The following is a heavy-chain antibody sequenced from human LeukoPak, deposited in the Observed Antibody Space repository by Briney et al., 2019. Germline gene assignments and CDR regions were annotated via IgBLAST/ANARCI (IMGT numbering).Heavy chain of an antibody. Sequence: GGSLRLSCAASGFTFSSYAMSWVRQAPGKGLEWVSAISGSGGSTYYADSVKGRFTISRDNSKNTLYLQMNSLRAEDTAVYYCAKDPMMSYYDSSGYPEYFQHWGQGTLVTVSS. J-gene: IGHJ1*01. CDR2: ISGSGGST. V-gene: IGHV3-23*01. CDR3: AKDPMMSYYDSSGYPEYFQH. D-gene: IGHD3-22*01. CDR1: GFTFSSYA.